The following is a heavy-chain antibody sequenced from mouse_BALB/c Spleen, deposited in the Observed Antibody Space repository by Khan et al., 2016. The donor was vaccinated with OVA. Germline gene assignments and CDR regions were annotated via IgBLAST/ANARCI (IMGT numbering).Heavy chain of an antibody. CDR1: GFSLITYG. Sequence: QVQLKQSGPGLVQPSQSLSITCTVSGFSLITYGVHWVRQSPGKGLEWLGVIWRDGSTDYNAALQSRLSITKDNSKSQVFLKMNSLQADDTATYYCARKSYRYDFTYWGRGTLVTVSS. V-gene: IGHV2-4-1*01. CDR2: IWRDGST. J-gene: IGHJ3*01. CDR3: ARKSYRYDFTY. D-gene: IGHD2-12*01.